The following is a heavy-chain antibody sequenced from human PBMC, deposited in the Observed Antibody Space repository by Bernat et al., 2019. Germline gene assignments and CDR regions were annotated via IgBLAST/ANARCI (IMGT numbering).Heavy chain of an antibody. V-gene: IGHV3-74*01. CDR3: ATAPGYCSGGSCYWYGMDV. CDR2: INSDGSST. CDR1: GFTFSSYW. Sequence: EVQLVESGGGLVQPGGSLRLSCAASGFTFSSYWMYWVRQAPGKGLVWVSRINSDGSSTSYADSVKGRFTISRDNAKNTLYLQMNSLRAEDTAVYYCATAPGYCSGGSCYWYGMDVWGQGTTVTVSS. J-gene: IGHJ6*02. D-gene: IGHD2-15*01.